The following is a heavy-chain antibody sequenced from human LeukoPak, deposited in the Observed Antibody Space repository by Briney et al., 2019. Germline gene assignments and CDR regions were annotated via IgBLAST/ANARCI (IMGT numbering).Heavy chain of an antibody. Sequence: GASVKVSCKASGYTFTSYGITWVRQAPGQGLEWMGWISAYNGNTDYAQKFQGRVTMTTDTSTSTAYMELRSPRSDDTAVYYCARESLGPPFYGSGTVYWGQGTLVTVSS. D-gene: IGHD3-10*01. CDR1: GYTFTSYG. CDR3: ARESLGPPFYGSGTVY. CDR2: ISAYNGNT. J-gene: IGHJ4*02. V-gene: IGHV1-18*01.